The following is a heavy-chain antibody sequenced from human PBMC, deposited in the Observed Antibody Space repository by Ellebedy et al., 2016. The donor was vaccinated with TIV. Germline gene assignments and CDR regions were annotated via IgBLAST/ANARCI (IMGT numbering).Heavy chain of an antibody. Sequence: ASVKVSXXASGYTFTSYYMHWVRQAPGQGLEWMAIINPSGGSTSYAQKFQGRVSMTRDTSTSTAYMELSSLRSEDTAVYYCARSYYDSSGADYWGQGTLVTVSS. D-gene: IGHD3-22*01. CDR2: INPSGGST. V-gene: IGHV1-46*01. CDR1: GYTFTSYY. J-gene: IGHJ4*02. CDR3: ARSYYDSSGADY.